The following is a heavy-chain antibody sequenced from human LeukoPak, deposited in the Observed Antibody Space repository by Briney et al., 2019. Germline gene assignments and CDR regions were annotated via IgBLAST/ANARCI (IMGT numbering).Heavy chain of an antibody. D-gene: IGHD3-16*01. CDR1: GFSFGSDW. CDR3: ARYYDPAVGDAFDI. J-gene: IGHJ3*02. V-gene: IGHV3-7*01. Sequence: GGSLRLSCAASGFSFGSDWMTWVRQAPGKGLEWVANINPDGNENYYGDSVRGRFTISRDNGKNSLYLQLNSLRAGDTAVYYCARYYDPAVGDAFDIWGQGTMVTVSS. CDR2: INPDGNEN.